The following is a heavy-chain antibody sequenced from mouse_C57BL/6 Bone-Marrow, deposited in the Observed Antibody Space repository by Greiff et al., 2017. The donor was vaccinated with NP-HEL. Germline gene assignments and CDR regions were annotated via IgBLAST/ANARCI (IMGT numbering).Heavy chain of an antibody. D-gene: IGHD1-1*01. CDR2: INPYNGGT. CDR1: GYTFTDYY. CDR3: ARGATVEGDY. V-gene: IGHV1-19*01. Sequence: EVQLQQSGPVLVKPGASVKMSCKASGYTFTDYYMNWVKQSHGKSLEWIGVINPYNGGTSYNQKFKGKATLTVDQSSSTAYMELNSLTSEDSAVYYCARGATVEGDYWGQGTTLTVSS. J-gene: IGHJ2*01.